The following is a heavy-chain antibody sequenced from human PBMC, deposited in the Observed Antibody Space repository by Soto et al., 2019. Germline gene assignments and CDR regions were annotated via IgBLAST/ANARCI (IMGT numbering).Heavy chain of an antibody. CDR3: ARDVGATTSRDAFDI. V-gene: IGHV1-46*01. D-gene: IGHD1-26*01. J-gene: IGHJ3*02. Sequence: QVQLVQSGAEVKKPGASVKVSCKASGYTFTSYYMHWVRQAPGQGLEWMGIINPSGGSTSYAQKFQGRVTTTRDTSTSTVYMELSSLRSEDTAVYYCARDVGATTSRDAFDIWGQGTMVTVSS. CDR1: GYTFTSYY. CDR2: INPSGGST.